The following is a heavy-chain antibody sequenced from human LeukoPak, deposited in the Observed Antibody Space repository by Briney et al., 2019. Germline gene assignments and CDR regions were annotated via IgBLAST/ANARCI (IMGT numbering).Heavy chain of an antibody. J-gene: IGHJ4*02. CDR3: ARGRGVRGVRHPNDY. V-gene: IGHV1-8*02. D-gene: IGHD3-10*01. CDR2: MNPNSGNT. Sequence: ASVKVSCKASGYTFTSYGINWVRQATGQGLEWMGWMNPNSGNTGYAQKFQGRVTMTRNTSISTAYMELSSLRSEDTAVYYCARGRGVRGVRHPNDYWGQGTLVTVSS. CDR1: GYTFTSYG.